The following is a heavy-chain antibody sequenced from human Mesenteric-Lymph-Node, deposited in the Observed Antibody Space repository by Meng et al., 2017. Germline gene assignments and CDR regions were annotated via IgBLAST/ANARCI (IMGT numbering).Heavy chain of an antibody. Sequence: ASVKVSCKSSGFSFTNYYMHWVRQAPGHGLEWMGRISPGGDATLYAHKIQDRVSMMKDTSTDTLYMQLNSLRPEDTAVYYHGREVATRIGSLASWGQGTLVTVSS. CDR3: GREVATRIGSLAS. J-gene: IGHJ5*02. CDR1: GFSFTNYY. CDR2: ISPGGDAT. D-gene: IGHD5-12*01. V-gene: IGHV1-46*01.